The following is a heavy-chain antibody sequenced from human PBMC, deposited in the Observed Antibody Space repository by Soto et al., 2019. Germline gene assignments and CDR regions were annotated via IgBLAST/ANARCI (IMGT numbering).Heavy chain of an antibody. Sequence: QVQLVQSGAEVKKPGASVKVSCNASGYTFTSYGISWVRQAPGQGLEWMGWISAYNGNTNYAQKLQGRVTMTTDTSTSTAYMELRSLRSDDTAVYYCARERDYGDYALAFPRDYWGQGTLVTVSS. CDR1: GYTFTSYG. CDR3: ARERDYGDYALAFPRDY. V-gene: IGHV1-18*01. CDR2: ISAYNGNT. J-gene: IGHJ4*02. D-gene: IGHD4-17*01.